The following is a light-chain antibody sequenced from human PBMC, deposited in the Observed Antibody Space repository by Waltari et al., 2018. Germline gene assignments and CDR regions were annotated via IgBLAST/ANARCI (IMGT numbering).Light chain of an antibody. J-gene: IGLJ2*01. CDR3: CSYVGGSTF. CDR1: SSDIGTYDL. Sequence: QSALTQPASVSGSPGQSVTLSCTGTSSDIGTYDLVSWYQHHPGKAPKLIIYEVTKRPSDVSNRLYGSKSGNTASLTVSGRQADDEADYYCCSYVGGSTFFGGGTRLTVL. CDR2: EVT. V-gene: IGLV2-23*02.